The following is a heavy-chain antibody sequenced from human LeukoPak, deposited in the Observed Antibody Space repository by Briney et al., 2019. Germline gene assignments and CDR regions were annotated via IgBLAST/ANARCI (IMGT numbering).Heavy chain of an antibody. J-gene: IGHJ5*02. CDR2: IDPNSGGT. CDR1: GYTFTGHY. D-gene: IGHD6-13*01. Sequence: GTSVTVSCKASGYTFTGHYMHWVRQAPGQGLEWMGWIDPNSGGTNYAQKFQGRVTMTRDTSISTAYLELSRLRSDDTAVYYCAREGTLSSSPIWFDPWGQGTLVTVSS. V-gene: IGHV1-2*02. CDR3: AREGTLSSSPIWFDP.